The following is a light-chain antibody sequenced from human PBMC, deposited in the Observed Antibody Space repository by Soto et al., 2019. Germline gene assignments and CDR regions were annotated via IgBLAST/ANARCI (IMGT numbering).Light chain of an antibody. J-gene: IGKJ1*01. V-gene: IGKV1-5*03. Sequence: DIQMTQSPSTLSASVGDRVTITCRASQSVDNWLAWYQQKPGKAPKLLIQKASNLESGVPSRFSGSGSGTEFTLTISSLQPDDFATYYCLHFSGYPGTFGQGTKVEVK. CDR2: KAS. CDR1: QSVDNW. CDR3: LHFSGYPGT.